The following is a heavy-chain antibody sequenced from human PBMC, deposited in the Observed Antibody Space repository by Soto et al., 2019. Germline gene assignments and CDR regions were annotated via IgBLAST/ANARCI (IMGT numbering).Heavy chain of an antibody. CDR2: TYYRSKWYS. Sequence: QVQLQQSGPGLVQPSQTLSLTCAISGDSVSSTSAAWSWIRQSPSRGLEWMGRTYYRSKWYSDSAVSVKSRITINPDTSKNQFSLQLNSVTPEDTAVYYCARGSYYSGWVWGQGTLVTVSS. CDR1: GDSVSSTSAA. CDR3: ARGSYYSGWV. D-gene: IGHD6-19*01. V-gene: IGHV6-1*01. J-gene: IGHJ4*02.